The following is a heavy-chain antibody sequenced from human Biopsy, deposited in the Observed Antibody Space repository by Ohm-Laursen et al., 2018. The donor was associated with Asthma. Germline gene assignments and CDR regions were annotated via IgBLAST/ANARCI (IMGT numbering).Heavy chain of an antibody. D-gene: IGHD4-11*01. Sequence: SLRLSCTASGFSGLTFRDFGMHWVRQAPGKGLEWVAVIWYDGTNKYYGDSVKGRFTISRDNSKNTLYLQMNTLSAEDTAVYYCAKVQAEYYYYYDVDVWGQGTTVPVSS. J-gene: IGHJ6*02. V-gene: IGHV3-33*06. CDR2: IWYDGTNK. CDR3: AKVQAEYYYYYDVDV. CDR1: GFSGLTFRDFG.